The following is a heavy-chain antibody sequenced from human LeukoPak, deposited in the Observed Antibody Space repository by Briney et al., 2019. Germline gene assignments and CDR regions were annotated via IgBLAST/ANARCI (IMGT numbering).Heavy chain of an antibody. CDR1: GFTFSSYC. CDR3: ARGDYDSSGYYLGIDY. V-gene: IGHV3-21*04. D-gene: IGHD3-22*01. CDR2: ISSSSSYI. J-gene: IGHJ4*02. Sequence: GSLRLSCAASGFTFSSYCMNWVRQAPGKGLEWVSSISSSSSYIYYADSVKGRFTISRDNAKNSLYLQMNSLRAEDTAVYYCARGDYDSSGYYLGIDYWGQGTLVTVSS.